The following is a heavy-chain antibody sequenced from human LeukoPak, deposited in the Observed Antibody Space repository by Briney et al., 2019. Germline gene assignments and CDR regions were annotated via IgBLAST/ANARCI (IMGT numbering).Heavy chain of an antibody. CDR2: INHSGST. CDR3: ARGRYYYAP. D-gene: IGHD3-10*01. J-gene: IGHJ3*01. V-gene: IGHV4-34*01. Sequence: PSETLSLTCAGYGGSFSGYYWSWIRQPPGKGLEWIGEINHSGSTNYNPSLKSRVTISVDTSKNQFSLKLSSVTAADTAVYYCARGRYYYAPWGQGTMVTVSS. CDR1: GGSFSGYY.